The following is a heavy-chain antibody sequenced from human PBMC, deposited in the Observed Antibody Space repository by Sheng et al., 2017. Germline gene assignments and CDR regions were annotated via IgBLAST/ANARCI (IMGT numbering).Heavy chain of an antibody. CDR3: TAINYSVYPRFYSYMDV. V-gene: IGHV3-15*01. CDR1: GFTFTNAW. Sequence: EVHLVESGGGLVKPGGSLRLSCAASGFTFTNAWMSWVRQAPGKGLTWVGHIKSKIDGGATDYAAPVKDRFTISRDDSKNTLFLHMNSLKTEDTGVYYCTAINYSVYPRFYSYMDVWGKGTTVTVSS. J-gene: IGHJ6*03. CDR2: IKSKIDGGAT. D-gene: IGHD5-12*01.